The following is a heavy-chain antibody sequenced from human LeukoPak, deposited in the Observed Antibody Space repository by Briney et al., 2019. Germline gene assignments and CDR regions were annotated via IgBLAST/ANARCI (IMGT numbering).Heavy chain of an antibody. CDR1: GGSISSSDYY. V-gene: IGHV4-39*01. Sequence: SVTLSLTCTVSGGSISSSDYYWGWIRQPPGKGLEWIASRSTYYSPSLKGGVTISVDTSKNQFSLKLRSVTATDTAVYYCARGLTRGYTYGGCFDPWGQGTLVTVSS. D-gene: IGHD5-12*01. J-gene: IGHJ5*02. CDR2: RST. CDR3: ARGLTRGYTYGGCFDP.